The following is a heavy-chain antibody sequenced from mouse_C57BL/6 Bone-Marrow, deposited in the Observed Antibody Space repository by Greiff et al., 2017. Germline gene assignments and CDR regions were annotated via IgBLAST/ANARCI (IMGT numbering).Heavy chain of an antibody. D-gene: IGHD2-5*01. CDR3: TTLCYSNYDYFDF. Sequence: EVKLEESGAELVRPGASVKLSCTASGFNIKDDYMHWVKQRPEQGLEWIGWIDPENGDTEYASKFQGKATITADTSSNTAYLQLSSLTSEDTAVYYCTTLCYSNYDYFDFGGQGTTLTVSS. CDR2: IDPENGDT. V-gene: IGHV14-4*01. J-gene: IGHJ2*01. CDR1: GFNIKDDY.